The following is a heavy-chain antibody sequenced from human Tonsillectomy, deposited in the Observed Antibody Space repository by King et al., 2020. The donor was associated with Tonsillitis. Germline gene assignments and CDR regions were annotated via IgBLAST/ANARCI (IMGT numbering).Heavy chain of an antibody. V-gene: IGHV3-48*04. Sequence: VQLVESGGGLVQPGGALRLPCAAPWFTFRSYNMNWVRQAPGEGREWGSFISSSRSTVYFADSVKGRFTISRDNAKNSPYLQMNSLRAEDTAVYYCCSSGWDYWGQGTLVTVSS. CDR3: CSSGWDY. D-gene: IGHD6-19*01. CDR2: ISSSRSTV. J-gene: IGHJ4*02. CDR1: WFTFRSYN.